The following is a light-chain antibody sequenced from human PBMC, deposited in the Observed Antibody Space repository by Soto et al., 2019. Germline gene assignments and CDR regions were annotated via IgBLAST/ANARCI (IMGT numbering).Light chain of an antibody. CDR1: QSVSSSY. V-gene: IGKV3-20*01. CDR3: QQYGSSPLT. CDR2: GAS. Sequence: EIVMTQSPGPLYLSPGERATLSCRASQSVSSSYLAWYQQKPGQAPRLLIYGASSRATGIPDRSSGSGSGTDFTLTISRLEPEDFAVYYCQQYGSSPLTFGGGTKVDI. J-gene: IGKJ4*01.